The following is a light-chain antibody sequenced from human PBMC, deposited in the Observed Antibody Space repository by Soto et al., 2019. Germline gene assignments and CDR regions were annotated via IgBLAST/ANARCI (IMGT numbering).Light chain of an antibody. V-gene: IGKV3-20*01. CDR2: AGS. CDR1: QGFDSKF. CDR3: HQYGRSPRT. J-gene: IGKJ1*01. Sequence: EIVLTQSPGTLSLSPGERGTLSCRASQGFDSKFLAWYVQKPGQAPRLLIYAGSARATGIPDRFIGSGTGTDFTLTITRLEPEDFAVYYCHQYGRSPRTFGQGTKVEIK.